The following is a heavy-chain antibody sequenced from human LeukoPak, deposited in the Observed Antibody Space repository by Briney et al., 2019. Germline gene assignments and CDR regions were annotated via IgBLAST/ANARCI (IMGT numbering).Heavy chain of an antibody. Sequence: ASVKLSCTASGYTFNTFDINWVRQAAGQGPEWMGWVNPYNDKTVYAPKFQGRVSISSNNSINTAYMEISGLKSDDTALYYCARVQRLRVFTYRPIYYYYYMDGWGGGTTVTVSS. CDR2: VNPYNDKT. D-gene: IGHD3-10*01. CDR1: GYTFNTFD. J-gene: IGHJ6*03. V-gene: IGHV1-8*03. CDR3: ARVQRLRVFTYRPIYYYYYMDG.